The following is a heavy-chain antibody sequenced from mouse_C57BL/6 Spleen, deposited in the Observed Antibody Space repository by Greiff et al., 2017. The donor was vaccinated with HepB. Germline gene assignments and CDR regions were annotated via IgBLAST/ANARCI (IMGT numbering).Heavy chain of an antibody. CDR2: IYPGDGDT. V-gene: IGHV1-80*01. D-gene: IGHD2-1*01. J-gene: IGHJ2*01. CDR3: ARERIYYGNHFDY. CDR1: GYAFSSYW. Sequence: VQLQQSGAELVKPGASVKISCKASGYAFSSYWMNWVKQRPGKGLEWIGQIYPGDGDTNYNGKFKGKATLTADKSSSTAYMQLSSLTSEDSAVYFCARERIYYGNHFDYWGQGTTLTVSS.